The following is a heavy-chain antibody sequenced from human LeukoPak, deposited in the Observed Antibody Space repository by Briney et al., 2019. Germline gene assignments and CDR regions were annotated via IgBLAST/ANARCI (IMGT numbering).Heavy chain of an antibody. Sequence: PGGSLRLSCAASGFTFSSTWMNWVRQGPGKGLEWVSRITSDGSSTIYADSVKGRFTISRDNAKSTVYLQMNSLGAEDTAVYFCARDHRTTPYPSFDYWGQGTLVTVSS. CDR1: GFTFSSTW. D-gene: IGHD1-1*01. CDR2: ITSDGSST. CDR3: ARDHRTTPYPSFDY. V-gene: IGHV3-74*01. J-gene: IGHJ4*02.